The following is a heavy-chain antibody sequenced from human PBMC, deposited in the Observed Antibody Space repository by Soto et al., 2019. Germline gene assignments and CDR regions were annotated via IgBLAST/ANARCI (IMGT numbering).Heavy chain of an antibody. V-gene: IGHV4-61*01. CDR2: IYSSGSI. D-gene: IGHD6-19*01. J-gene: IGHJ5*02. CDR3: ARMYSSGSGWFHP. CDR1: GGSVSSGSYY. Sequence: SETLSLTCTVSGGSVSSGSYYWSWIRQHPGKGLEWIGSIYSSGSIIYNPSLRSRVSITGDMSTNQFSMSLTSVTAADTARYYCARMYSSGSGWFHPWGQGTLVTVPQ.